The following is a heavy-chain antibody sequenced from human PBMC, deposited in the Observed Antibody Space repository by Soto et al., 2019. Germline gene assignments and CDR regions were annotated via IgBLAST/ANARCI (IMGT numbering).Heavy chain of an antibody. CDR1: GYTFTSYG. CDR3: ARDQWGYGDYVSMFDY. V-gene: IGHV1-18*01. Sequence: ASVKVSCKASGYTFTSYGISWVRQAPGQGLEWMGWISAYNGNTNYAQKLQGRVTMTTDTSTSTAYMELRSLRSDDTAVYYCARDQWGYGDYVSMFDYWGQGTLVTVSS. D-gene: IGHD4-17*01. J-gene: IGHJ4*02. CDR2: ISAYNGNT.